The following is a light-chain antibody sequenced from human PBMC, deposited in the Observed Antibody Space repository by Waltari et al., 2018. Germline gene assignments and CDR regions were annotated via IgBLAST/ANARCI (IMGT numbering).Light chain of an antibody. CDR1: GSNIGSRA. Sequence: QSVLTQAPSASGAPGPRVIISCSGSGSNIGSRAVHWYQQLPGRAPKLLIYSNDQRPSGVPDRFSGSRSGTSASLAISGLQSEDEAHYYCASRDDRLNGVVFGGGTKLTVL. J-gene: IGLJ2*01. V-gene: IGLV1-44*01. CDR3: ASRDDRLNGVV. CDR2: SND.